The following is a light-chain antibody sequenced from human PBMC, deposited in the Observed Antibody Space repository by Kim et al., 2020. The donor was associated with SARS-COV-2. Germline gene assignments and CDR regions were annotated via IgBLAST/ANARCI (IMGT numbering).Light chain of an antibody. CDR3: QTWGTGIPV. Sequence: ASVKLTWTLSSGHSSYAIAWHQQQPEKGPGYLMKLNSNGSHSKGDGIPDRFSGSSSGAERYLTISSLQSEDEADYYCQTWGTGIPVFGGGTQLTVL. J-gene: IGLJ3*02. CDR2: LNSNGSH. V-gene: IGLV4-69*01. CDR1: SGHSSYA.